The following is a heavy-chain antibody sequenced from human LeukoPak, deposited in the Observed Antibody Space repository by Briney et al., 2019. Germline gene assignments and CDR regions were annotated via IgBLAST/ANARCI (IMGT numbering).Heavy chain of an antibody. J-gene: IGHJ4*02. CDR2: IYSGGSK. Sequence: PGGSLRLSCAASGFTVSSNYMSWVRQAPGKGLEWVSVIYSGGSKYYEDSIKGRFTISRDNSKNTLYLQMNSLRAEDTAVYYCARSRDYYAILTGYYPLDYWGQGTLVTVSS. CDR3: ARSRDYYAILTGYYPLDY. CDR1: GFTVSSNY. V-gene: IGHV3-66*01. D-gene: IGHD3-9*01.